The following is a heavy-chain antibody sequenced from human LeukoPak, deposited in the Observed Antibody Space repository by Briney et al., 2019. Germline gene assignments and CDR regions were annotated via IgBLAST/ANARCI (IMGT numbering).Heavy chain of an antibody. CDR2: ISDYNGNT. Sequence: ASVKVSCKASGYTFTSYGISWVRQAPGQGLEWMGWISDYNGNTNYAQKLQGRVTMTTDTSTSTAYMELRSLRSDDTAVYYCAREGQLWMVGGAFDIWGQGTMVTVSS. CDR3: AREGQLWMVGGAFDI. J-gene: IGHJ3*02. CDR1: GYTFTSYG. D-gene: IGHD5-18*01. V-gene: IGHV1-18*01.